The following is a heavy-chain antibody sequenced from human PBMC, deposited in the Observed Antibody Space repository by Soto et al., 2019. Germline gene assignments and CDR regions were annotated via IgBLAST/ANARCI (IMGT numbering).Heavy chain of an antibody. D-gene: IGHD2-2*01. V-gene: IGHV3-11*06. J-gene: IGHJ6*02. CDR3: ARDSRYCSSTSCQDANYYYYGMDV. CDR2: ISSSSSYT. CDR1: GFTFSDYY. Sequence: PGGSLRLSCAASGFTFSDYYMSWIRQAPGKGLEWVSYISSSSSYTNYADSVKGRFTISRDNAKNSLYLQMNSLRAEDTAVYYCARDSRYCSSTSCQDANYYYYGMDVWGQGTTVTASS.